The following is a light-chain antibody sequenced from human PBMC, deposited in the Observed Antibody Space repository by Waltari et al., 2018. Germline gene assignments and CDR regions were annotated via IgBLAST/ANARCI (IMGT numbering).Light chain of an antibody. Sequence: QSALTQPASVSGSPGQSIPIPCTGTSSDVGSFNLVPLYQQHPGKAPKLMIYEDTKRPSGVSDRFSGSKSGNTASLTISGLQAEDEADYYCCSYAGSSPHVVFGGGTKLTVL. J-gene: IGLJ2*01. CDR2: EDT. V-gene: IGLV2-23*01. CDR3: CSYAGSSPHVV. CDR1: SSDVGSFNL.